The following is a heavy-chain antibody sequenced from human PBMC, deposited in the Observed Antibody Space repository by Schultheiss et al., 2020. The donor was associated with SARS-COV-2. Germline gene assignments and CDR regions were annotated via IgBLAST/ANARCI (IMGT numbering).Heavy chain of an antibody. J-gene: IGHJ4*02. Sequence: SETLSLTCAVSGGSISSSNWWSWVRQPPGKGLEWIGEIYHSGRTNYNPSLKSRVTISVDKSKNQFSLKLTSVTAADTAVYYCARDSDSSGYPDYWGQGTLVTVSS. CDR1: GGSISSSNW. D-gene: IGHD3-22*01. CDR3: ARDSDSSGYPDY. V-gene: IGHV4-4*02. CDR2: IYHSGRT.